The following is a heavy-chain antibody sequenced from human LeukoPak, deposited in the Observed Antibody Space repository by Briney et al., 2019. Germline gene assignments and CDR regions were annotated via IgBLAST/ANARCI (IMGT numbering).Heavy chain of an antibody. CDR2: ISFDGTNK. J-gene: IGHJ4*02. CDR3: ARDLDRFGSGSRGYFDY. D-gene: IGHD3-10*01. Sequence: PGRSLRLSCAASGFTFSSYAMHWVRQAPGKGLEWVAVISFDGTNKYYADSVKGRFTISRDNSKNTLHLQMNSLRAEDTAVYYCARDLDRFGSGSRGYFDYWGQGTLVTVSS. CDR1: GFTFSSYA. V-gene: IGHV3-30-3*01.